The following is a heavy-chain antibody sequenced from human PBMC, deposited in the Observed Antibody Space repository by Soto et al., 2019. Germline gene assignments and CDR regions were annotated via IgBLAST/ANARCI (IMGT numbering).Heavy chain of an antibody. V-gene: IGHV3-30-3*01. D-gene: IGHD4-17*01. CDR3: GVYGDYTPYGMDV. J-gene: IGHJ6*02. Sequence: QVQLVESGGGVVQPGRSLRLSCAASGFTFSSYAMHWVRQAPGKGLEWVAVISYDGSNKYYADSVKGRFTISRDNSKNTLYLQMNSXRAEDTAVYYCGVYGDYTPYGMDVWGQGTTVTVSS. CDR1: GFTFSSYA. CDR2: ISYDGSNK.